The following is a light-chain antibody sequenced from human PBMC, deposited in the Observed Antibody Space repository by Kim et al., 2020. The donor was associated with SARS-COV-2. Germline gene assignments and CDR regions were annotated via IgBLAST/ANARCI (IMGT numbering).Light chain of an antibody. CDR1: SSNVGGYNY. CDR2: DVS. V-gene: IGLV2-14*03. Sequence: GQSHTISCTGSSSNVGGYNYVSWYRPLPGKAPRLMIYDVSKRPSGISNRFSGSKSGNTASLTISGLQAEDEADYYCSSYTSSGAWVFGGGTKVTVL. CDR3: SSYTSSGAWV. J-gene: IGLJ3*02.